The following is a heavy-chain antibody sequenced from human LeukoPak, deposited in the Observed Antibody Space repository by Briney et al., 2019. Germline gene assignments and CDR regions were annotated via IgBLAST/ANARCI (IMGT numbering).Heavy chain of an antibody. CDR2: IYYSRST. CDR3: GRREMWSYDGLDY. V-gene: IGHV4-59*01. Sequence: PSGTLSLTCTVSGDSICIYYGSWIRQPPGKGLEWIGYIYYSRSTIYNTSLKSRVTTSVDTSKNQFSLKQSCVTAADTAVYYCGRREMWSYDGLDYWRGGTLVAVSS. D-gene: IGHD1-26*01. J-gene: IGHJ4*02. CDR1: GDSICIYY.